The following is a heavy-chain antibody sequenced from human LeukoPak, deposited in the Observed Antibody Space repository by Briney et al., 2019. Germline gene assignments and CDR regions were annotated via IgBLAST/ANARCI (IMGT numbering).Heavy chain of an antibody. CDR3: ARDVVPAAKFPITMVRGAHYGMDV. CDR1: GGPFSGYY. CDR2: INHGGRT. D-gene: IGHD3-10*01. V-gene: IGHV4-34*01. Sequence: PSETLSLTCAVYGGPFSGYYGSGTPHPPGKGREGLGEINHGGRTNYNPSLKSRVTISVDTSKNQFSLKLSSVTAADTAVYYCARDVVPAAKFPITMVRGAHYGMDVWGKGTTVTVSS. J-gene: IGHJ6*04.